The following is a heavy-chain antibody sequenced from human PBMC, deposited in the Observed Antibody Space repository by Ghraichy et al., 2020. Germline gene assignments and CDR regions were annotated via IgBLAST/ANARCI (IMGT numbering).Heavy chain of an antibody. CDR2: IYYSGST. CDR3: ASGIRDGYNTYYFDY. CDR1: GGSISSYY. V-gene: IGHV4-59*01. D-gene: IGHD5-24*01. J-gene: IGHJ4*02. Sequence: SETLSLTCTVSGGSISSYYWSWIRQPPGKGLEWIGYIYYSGSTNYNPSLKSRVTISVDTSKNQFSLKLSSVTAADTAVYYCASGIRDGYNTYYFDYWGQGTLVTVSS.